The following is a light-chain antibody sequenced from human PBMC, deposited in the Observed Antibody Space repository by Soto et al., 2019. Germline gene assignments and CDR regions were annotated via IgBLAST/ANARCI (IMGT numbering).Light chain of an antibody. V-gene: IGKV2-30*02. CDR2: KVS. CDR1: QSLVHSDGNTY. J-gene: IGKJ1*01. Sequence: DVVMTQSPLSLPVTLGQPASISCRSSQSLVHSDGNTYLNWFQQRPGQSPRRLIHKVSNRDSGVPDRFSGSGSGTDFTLKISRVEAEDVGVYYCMQGTHWPRTFGQGTKVEI. CDR3: MQGTHWPRT.